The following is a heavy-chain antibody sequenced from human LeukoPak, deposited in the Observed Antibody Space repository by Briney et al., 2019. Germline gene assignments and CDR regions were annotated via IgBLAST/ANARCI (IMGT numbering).Heavy chain of an antibody. V-gene: IGHV1-24*01. J-gene: IGHJ5*02. D-gene: IGHD6-19*01. CDR3: SVAPDNWFDP. CDR1: GYTLAELS. Sequence: ASVKVSCKVSGYTLAELSVHWVRQTPGKGLEWMGGFNPEDGRTIYAQNFQGRVTMTEDTSTDTVYMELSSLKSDCATVSLMSVAPDNWFDPWGQGTLVTVSS. CDR2: FNPEDGRT.